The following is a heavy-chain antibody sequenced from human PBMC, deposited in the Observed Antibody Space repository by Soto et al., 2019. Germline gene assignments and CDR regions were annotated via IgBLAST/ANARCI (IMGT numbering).Heavy chain of an antibody. V-gene: IGHV1-18*01. CDR1: GYRFTSYG. CDR3: ARGGYYDSSGSRNYHYYGMNV. CDR2: ISAYDDNT. D-gene: IGHD3-22*01. Sequence: ASVKVSCKASGYRFTSYGISWVRQAPGQGLEWLGWISAYDDNTKYAQTLQGRVSMSTDTSTNTAYMELRNLRSDDTAMYYCARGGYYDSSGSRNYHYYGMNVWGQGTTVPVSS. J-gene: IGHJ6*02.